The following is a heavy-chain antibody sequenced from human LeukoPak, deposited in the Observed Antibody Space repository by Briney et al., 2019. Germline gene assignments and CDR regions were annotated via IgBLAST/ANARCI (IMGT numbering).Heavy chain of an antibody. V-gene: IGHV3-11*01. CDR3: ARDIRSSSAEYYYYGMDV. CDR1: GFTFSDYY. D-gene: IGHD6-6*01. CDR2: ISSSGSTI. J-gene: IGHJ6*02. Sequence: PGGSLRLSCAASGFTFSDYYMSWIRQAPGKGLEWVSYISSSGSTIYYADSVKGRFTISRDNAKNSLYLQMNSLRAEDTAVYYCARDIRSSSAEYYYYGMDVWGQGTTVTVSS.